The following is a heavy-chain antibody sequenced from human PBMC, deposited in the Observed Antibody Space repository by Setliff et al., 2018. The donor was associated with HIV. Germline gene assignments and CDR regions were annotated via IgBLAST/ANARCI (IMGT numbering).Heavy chain of an antibody. D-gene: IGHD3-10*01. CDR3: ARDNIIWSKDY. CDR1: GYNFTSHK. J-gene: IGHJ4*02. Sequence: ASVKVSCKASGYNFTSHKIHWVRQAPGQGLEWMGIITPSDSYTVYAQKFQGRVTMTRDTSTSTVYMELSSLRSDDTAVYYCARDNIIWSKDYWGQGTLVTVSS. V-gene: IGHV1-46*01. CDR2: ITPSDSYT.